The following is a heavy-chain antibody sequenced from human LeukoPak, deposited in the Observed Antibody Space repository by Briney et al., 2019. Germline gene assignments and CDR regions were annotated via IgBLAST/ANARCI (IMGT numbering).Heavy chain of an antibody. J-gene: IGHJ4*02. CDR1: GFTFSGYT. CDR3: ARLDRGYCSGGSCYYFDY. CDR2: ISPGSGNI. D-gene: IGHD2-15*01. V-gene: IGHV3-21*04. Sequence: TGGSLRLSCAASGFTFSGYTMNWVRQAPGKGLEWVSSISPGSGNIYYADSVKGRFTISRDNAKNSLYLQMNSLRTEDSAVYHCARLDRGYCSGGSCYYFDYWGQGTLVTVSS.